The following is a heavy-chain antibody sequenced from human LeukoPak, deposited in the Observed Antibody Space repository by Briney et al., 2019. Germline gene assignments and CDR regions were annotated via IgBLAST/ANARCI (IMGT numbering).Heavy chain of an antibody. D-gene: IGHD3-22*01. CDR2: ISGSGGSA. J-gene: IGHJ4*02. Sequence: GGSLRLSCAASGFTFSSYAMSWVRQAPGKGLEWVSAISGSGGSAYYADSVKGRFTISRDNSKNTLYLQMNSLRAEDTAVYYCAKGVVVVITTPTEAGFDYWGQGTLVTVSS. CDR1: GFTFSSYA. CDR3: AKGVVVVITTPTEAGFDY. V-gene: IGHV3-23*01.